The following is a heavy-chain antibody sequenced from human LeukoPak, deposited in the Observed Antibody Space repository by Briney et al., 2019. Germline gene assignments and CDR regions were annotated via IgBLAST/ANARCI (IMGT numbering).Heavy chain of an antibody. CDR1: GGSISSYY. CDR2: IYYSGST. V-gene: IGHV4-59*08. D-gene: IGHD3-10*01. Sequence: PSETLSLTCTVSGGSISSYYWSWIRQPPGKGLEWIGYIYYSGSTNYNPSLKSRVTISVDTSKNQFSLKLSSVTAADAAVYYCARHNRLGELFSYWGQGTLVTVSS. CDR3: ARHNRLGELFSY. J-gene: IGHJ4*02.